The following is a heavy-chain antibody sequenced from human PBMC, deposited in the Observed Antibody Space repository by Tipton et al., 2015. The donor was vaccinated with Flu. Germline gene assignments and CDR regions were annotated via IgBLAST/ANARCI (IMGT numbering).Heavy chain of an antibody. J-gene: IGHJ6*02. CDR3: ARDLWNDRRAYYYYGVDV. V-gene: IGHV3-33*01. CDR1: GFTFSDFG. CDR2: IWFDGNDE. D-gene: IGHD1-1*01. Sequence: SLRLSCAASGFTFSDFGFHWVRQAPGKGLEWVAVIWFDGNDEYYADSVKGRFTISRDNSKSTLYLQMNSLRDEDTAVYYCARDLWNDRRAYYYYGVDVWGQGP.